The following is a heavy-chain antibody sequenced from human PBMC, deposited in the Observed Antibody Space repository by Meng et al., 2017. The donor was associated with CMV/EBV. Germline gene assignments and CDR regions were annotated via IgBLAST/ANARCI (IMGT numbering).Heavy chain of an antibody. CDR1: GGSFSGYY. V-gene: IGHV4-34*01. D-gene: IGHD2-2*01. Sequence: SQTRSLTGAVYGGSFSGYYWSWIRQPPGKGLEWIGEINHSGSTNYNPSLKSRVTISVDTSKNQFSLKLSSVTAADTAVYYCARGHIVVVPAATGYYYYGMDVWGQGTTVTVSS. CDR2: INHSGST. J-gene: IGHJ6*02. CDR3: ARGHIVVVPAATGYYYYGMDV.